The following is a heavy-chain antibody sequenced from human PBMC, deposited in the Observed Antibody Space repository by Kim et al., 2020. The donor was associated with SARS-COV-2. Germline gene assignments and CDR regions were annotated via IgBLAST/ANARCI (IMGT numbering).Heavy chain of an antibody. V-gene: IGHV4-34*01. CDR3: ARGIYSSGWYLGGHFDY. CDR2: INHSGST. D-gene: IGHD6-19*01. J-gene: IGHJ4*01. Sequence: SETLSLTCAVYGGSFSGYYWSWIRQPPGKGLEWIGEINHSGSTNYNPSLKSRVTISVDTSKNQFSLKLSSVTAADTAVYYCARGIYSSGWYLGGHFDYWG. CDR1: GGSFSGYY.